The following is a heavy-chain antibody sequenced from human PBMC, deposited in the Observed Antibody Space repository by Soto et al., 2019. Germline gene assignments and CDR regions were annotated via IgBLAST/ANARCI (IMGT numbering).Heavy chain of an antibody. D-gene: IGHD4-17*01. Sequence: QVQLVQSGAEVKKPGASVKVSCKASGYTFTGYYMHWVRQAPGQGLEWMGWINPNSGGTNYAQKFQGWVTMTRDTXXSXAXMELSRLRSDDTAVYYCARGDDYGDYYAYYYYGMDVWGQGNTVTVSS. CDR3: ARGDDYGDYYAYYYYGMDV. J-gene: IGHJ6*02. V-gene: IGHV1-2*04. CDR2: INPNSGGT. CDR1: GYTFTGYY.